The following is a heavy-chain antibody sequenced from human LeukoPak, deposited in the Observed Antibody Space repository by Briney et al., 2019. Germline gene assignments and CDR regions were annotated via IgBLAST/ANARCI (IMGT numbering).Heavy chain of an antibody. CDR3: GKTLYDSSGYRDYYGMDV. CDR2: ISGSGGST. V-gene: IGHV3-23*01. CDR1: GFTFSSYA. J-gene: IGHJ6*02. D-gene: IGHD3-22*01. Sequence: GGSLRLSCAASGFTFSSYAMSWVRQAPGKGLEWVSAISGSGGSTYYADSVKGRFTISRDNSKNTLYLQMNSLRAEDTAVYYCGKTLYDSSGYRDYYGMDVWGQGTTVTVSS.